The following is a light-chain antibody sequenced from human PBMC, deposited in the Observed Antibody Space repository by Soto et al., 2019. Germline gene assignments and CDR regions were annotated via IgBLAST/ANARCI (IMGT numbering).Light chain of an antibody. CDR3: RSYAGNSTYV. CDR2: EVS. V-gene: IGLV2-23*02. J-gene: IGLJ1*01. Sequence: QSALTQPASVSGSPGQSITISCTGTSSDVGSYNLVSWYQQHPGKAHKLMIYEVSKRPSGVSNRFSGSKSGNTASLTISGLHAENDADYYCRSYAGNSTYVFGNGTKVXVL. CDR1: SSDVGSYNL.